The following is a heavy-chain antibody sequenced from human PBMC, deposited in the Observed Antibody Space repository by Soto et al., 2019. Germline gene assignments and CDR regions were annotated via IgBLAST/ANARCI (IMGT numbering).Heavy chain of an antibody. CDR1: GGSFSGYY. Sequence: SETLSLTCAVYGGSFSGYYWSWIRQPPGKGLEWIGEINHSGSTNYNPSLKSRVTISVDTSKNQFSLKLSSVTAADTAVYYCARSVYLFQRYAVDYWGQGTLVTVSS. CDR3: ARSVYLFQRYAVDY. J-gene: IGHJ4*02. D-gene: IGHD1-20*01. V-gene: IGHV4-34*01. CDR2: INHSGST.